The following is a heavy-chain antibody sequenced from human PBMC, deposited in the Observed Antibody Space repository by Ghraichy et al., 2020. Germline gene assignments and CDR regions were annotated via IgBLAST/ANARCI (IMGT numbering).Heavy chain of an antibody. CDR1: GFTFADYA. J-gene: IGHJ6*02. D-gene: IGHD4-17*01. CDR3: AKDTGEDTQSLGYYYYGMDV. Sequence: LSLTCAACGFTFADYAMHWVRQAPWKGPEWVSGSSWHSGNIGYADSVKGRFTNSRDNAKNSLYLQMNNLRAEDTALYYCAKDTGEDTQSLGYYYYGMDVWGRGTMVTVSS. V-gene: IGHV3-9*01. CDR2: SSWHSGNI.